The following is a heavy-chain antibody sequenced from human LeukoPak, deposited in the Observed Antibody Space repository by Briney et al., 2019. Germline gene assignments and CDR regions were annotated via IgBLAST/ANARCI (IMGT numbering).Heavy chain of an antibody. J-gene: IGHJ4*02. CDR2: ITSSGTTS. V-gene: IGHV3-11*01. D-gene: IGHD4-17*01. CDR3: ARDPDYGDPD. CDR1: GFTFSDHY. Sequence: PGGSLRLSCTASGFTFSDHYMSWFRLSPGKGLEWLSYITSSGTTSDYADSVKGRFTISRDNAKNSMYLRMNSLRPEDTAVYYCARDPDYGDPDWGQGTLVTVSS.